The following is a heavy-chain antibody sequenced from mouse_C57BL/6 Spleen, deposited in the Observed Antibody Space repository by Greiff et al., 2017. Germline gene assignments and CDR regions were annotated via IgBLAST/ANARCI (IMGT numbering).Heavy chain of an antibody. D-gene: IGHD1-2*01. CDR1: GFTFTDYY. J-gene: IGHJ4*01. V-gene: IGHV7-3*01. CDR3: ARYKTTAYYYAMDY. CDR2: IRNKANGYTT. Sequence: EVKLVESGGGLVQPGGSLSLSCAASGFTFTDYYMSWVRQPPGKALEWLGFIRNKANGYTTEYSASVKGRFTISRDNSQSSLYLQMNALRAEDSATYYCARYKTTAYYYAMDYWGQGTSVTVSS.